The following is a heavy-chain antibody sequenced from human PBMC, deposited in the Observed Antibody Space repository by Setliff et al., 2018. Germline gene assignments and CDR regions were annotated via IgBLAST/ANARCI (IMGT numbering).Heavy chain of an antibody. CDR1: GGSISEANYY. V-gene: IGHV4-61*09. Sequence: SETLSLTCTVSGGSISEANYYWSWIRQPAGKGLEWIGHLYTRGSTNYNPSLRSRVSISVDTSKNHFSLRLSSVTAADTAVYYCLRIRLVPHGHSWGQGTLGTVS. J-gene: IGHJ4*02. D-gene: IGHD2-15*01. CDR3: LRIRLVPHGHS. CDR2: LYTRGST.